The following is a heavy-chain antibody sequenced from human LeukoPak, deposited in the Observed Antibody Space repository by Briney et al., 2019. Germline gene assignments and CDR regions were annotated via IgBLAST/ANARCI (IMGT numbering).Heavy chain of an antibody. Sequence: PSETLSLTCTVSGGFSSFYYWTWIRQPPGKGLEWIGNIHTSGSTDYSPSLKSRVAMSIDTSKNQFSLRLSSVTAADTAVYYCARPGQSSWWVYFSYWGQGTLVTVSS. D-gene: IGHD2-15*01. V-gene: IGHV4-4*09. J-gene: IGHJ4*02. CDR2: IHTSGST. CDR1: GGFSSFYY. CDR3: ARPGQSSWWVYFSY.